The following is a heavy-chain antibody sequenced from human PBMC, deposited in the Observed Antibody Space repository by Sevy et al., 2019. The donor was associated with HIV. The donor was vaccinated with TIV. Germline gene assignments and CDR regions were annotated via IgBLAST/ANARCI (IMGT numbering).Heavy chain of an antibody. CDR2: IDPDGSRT. CDR3: AIDFDWPSGY. Sequence: GGSLRLSCEASGFTFSSYWMHWVRQVPGKGVVWVSRIDPDGSRTSYVDSVKGRFTISTDNAKNTLYLQMNSLRGEDTAVYYCAIDFDWPSGYWGQGTLVTVSS. J-gene: IGHJ4*02. V-gene: IGHV3-74*01. CDR1: GFTFSSYW. D-gene: IGHD3-9*01.